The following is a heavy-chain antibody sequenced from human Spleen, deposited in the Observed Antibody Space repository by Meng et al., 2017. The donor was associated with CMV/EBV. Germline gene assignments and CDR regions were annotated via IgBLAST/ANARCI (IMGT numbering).Heavy chain of an antibody. V-gene: IGHV1-8*01. CDR2: MNPNSGNT. CDR1: GYTFTSYD. CDR3: ARGPTSFYDFWSGYYTPEFDP. Sequence: ASVKVSCKASGYTFTSYDINWVRQATGQGLEWMGWMNPNSGNTGYAQKFQGRVTMTRNTSISTAYMELSSLRSEDTAVYYCARGPTSFYDFWSGYYTPEFDPWGQRTLVTVSS. J-gene: IGHJ5*02. D-gene: IGHD3-3*01.